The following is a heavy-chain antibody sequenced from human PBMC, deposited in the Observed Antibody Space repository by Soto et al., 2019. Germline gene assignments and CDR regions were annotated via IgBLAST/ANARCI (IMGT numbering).Heavy chain of an antibody. D-gene: IGHD3-22*01. CDR3: ARVDSSGYYSY. J-gene: IGHJ4*02. CDR1: GGSISSYY. CDR2: IYYSGST. Sequence: SETLSLTCTVSGGSISSYYWSWIRQPPGKGLEWIGYIYYSGSTNYNPSPKSRVTISVDTSKNQFSLKLSSVTAADTAVYYCARVDSSGYYSYWGQGTLVTVSS. V-gene: IGHV4-59*01.